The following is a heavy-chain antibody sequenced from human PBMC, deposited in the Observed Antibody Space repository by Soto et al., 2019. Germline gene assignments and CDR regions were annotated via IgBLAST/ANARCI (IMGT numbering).Heavy chain of an antibody. V-gene: IGHV3-15*01. J-gene: IGHJ4*02. CDR2: IKSKTDGGTT. D-gene: IGHD4-17*01. CDR1: GFTFSNAW. Sequence: GGSLRLSCAASGFTFSNAWMSWVRQAPGKGLEWVGRIKSKTDGGTTDYAAPVKGRFTISRDDSKNTLYLQMNSLKTEDTAVYYCTTGGSYGDYEFDYWGQGTLVTVSS. CDR3: TTGGSYGDYEFDY.